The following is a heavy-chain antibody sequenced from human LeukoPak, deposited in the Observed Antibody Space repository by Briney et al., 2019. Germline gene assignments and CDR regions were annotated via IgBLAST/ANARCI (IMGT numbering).Heavy chain of an antibody. J-gene: IGHJ5*02. CDR3: ARFSVRGVIGNWFDP. D-gene: IGHD3-10*01. Sequence: WASVKVSCKASGGTFSSYAISWVRQAPGQGLEWMGGIIPIFGTANYAQKFQGRVTITAVESTSTAYMELSSLRSEDTAVYYCARFSVRGVIGNWFDPWGQGTLVTVSS. V-gene: IGHV1-69*13. CDR2: IIPIFGTA. CDR1: GGTFSSYA.